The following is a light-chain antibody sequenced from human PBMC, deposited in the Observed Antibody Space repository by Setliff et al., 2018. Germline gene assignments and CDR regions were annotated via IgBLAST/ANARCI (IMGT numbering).Light chain of an antibody. CDR3: SSYSSSSAPHFV. CDR2: DVN. CDR1: SSDIGGYNY. Sequence: QAVVTQPASVSGSPGQSITISCTGSSSDIGGYNYVSWYQQHPGKAPKLMIYDVNERPSGVSNRFSGSKSGNTASLTISGLQAEDEADYYCSSYSSSSAPHFVFGTGTKVTVL. V-gene: IGLV2-14*01. J-gene: IGLJ1*01.